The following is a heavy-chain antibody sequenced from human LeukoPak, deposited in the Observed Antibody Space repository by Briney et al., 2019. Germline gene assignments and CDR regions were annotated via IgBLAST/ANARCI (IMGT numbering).Heavy chain of an antibody. CDR1: GYTFTSYA. V-gene: IGHV1-3*01. CDR3: AKGRGYSAYGPFDC. J-gene: IGHJ4*02. D-gene: IGHD5-12*01. Sequence: APVKVSCKASGYTFTSYAMHWVRQAPGQRLEWMGWINAGNGNTKYSQKFQGRVTITRDTSASTAYMELSSLRSEDTAVYYCAKGRGYSAYGPFDCWGQGTLVTVSS. CDR2: INAGNGNT.